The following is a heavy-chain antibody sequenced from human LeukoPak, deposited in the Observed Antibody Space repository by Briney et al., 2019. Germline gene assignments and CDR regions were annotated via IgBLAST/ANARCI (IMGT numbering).Heavy chain of an antibody. Sequence: SVKVSCKASGRTFSSDAISWVRQAPGQGLEWMGGIIPMFDSPHFAQKLQDRVTITADDSTSTAYMELSSLRSGDTAVYYCARPRDGYNGTLDYWGQGTLVTVSS. CDR2: IIPMFDSP. CDR3: ARPRDGYNGTLDY. J-gene: IGHJ4*02. V-gene: IGHV1-69*13. D-gene: IGHD5-24*01. CDR1: GRTFSSDA.